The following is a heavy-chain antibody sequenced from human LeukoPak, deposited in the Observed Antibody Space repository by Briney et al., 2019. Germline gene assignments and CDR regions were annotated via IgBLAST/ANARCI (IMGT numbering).Heavy chain of an antibody. Sequence: GGSLRLSCAASGFMFSSYWMSWVRQAPGKGLEWVANIKQDGSEKYYVDSVKGRFTISRDNAKNSLYLQMNSLRAEDTAVYYCARVVTPRYCSTTSCYWKGWFDPWGQGTLVTVSS. D-gene: IGHD2-2*01. J-gene: IGHJ5*02. CDR1: GFMFSSYW. V-gene: IGHV3-7*01. CDR2: IKQDGSEK. CDR3: ARVVTPRYCSTTSCYWKGWFDP.